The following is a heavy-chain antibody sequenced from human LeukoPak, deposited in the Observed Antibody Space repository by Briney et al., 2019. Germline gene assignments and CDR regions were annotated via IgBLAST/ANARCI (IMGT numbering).Heavy chain of an antibody. J-gene: IGHJ4*02. V-gene: IGHV4-39*01. CDR2: INYSGIT. CDR3: ARRRDSGGHFSFDY. CDR1: GGSISSYY. Sequence: PSETLSLTCTVSGGSISSYYWGWIRQPPGKGLGWIGIINYSGITYYNPSLKSRVTIFVDTSNNQFSLKLNSVTAADTAVYFCARRRDSGGHFSFDYWGQGILVIVSS. D-gene: IGHD3-22*01.